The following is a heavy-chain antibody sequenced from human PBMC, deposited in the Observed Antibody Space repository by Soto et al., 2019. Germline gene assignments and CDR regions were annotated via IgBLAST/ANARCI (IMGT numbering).Heavy chain of an antibody. V-gene: IGHV4-4*07. J-gene: IGHJ4*02. CDR2: IYSGGST. Sequence: PPDTLSLTSTLSGGAITAYYWRCIRQPAGEGLECIGRIYSGGSTTYNPSLRSRVTGSVDMSKNQCSLELSSVTAADTAVYYCARGPGGFGEFSLDYWGQGTLVTVSS. D-gene: IGHD3-10*01. CDR3: ARGPGGFGEFSLDY. CDR1: GGAITAYY.